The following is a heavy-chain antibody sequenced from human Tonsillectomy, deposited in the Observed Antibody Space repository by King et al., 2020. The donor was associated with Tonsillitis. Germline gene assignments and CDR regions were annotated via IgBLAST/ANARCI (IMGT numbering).Heavy chain of an antibody. CDR2: IYYSGST. Sequence: QLQESGPGLVKPSETLSLTCTVSGGSISSSSYYWGWIRQPPGKGLEWIGNIYYSGSTYYNPSLKSRVTISVDTSKNQFSLKLSSVTAADTAVYYFASPTRYCSSTSCYFYYYGMDVWGQGTTVTVSS. CDR3: ASPTRYCSSTSCYFYYYGMDV. D-gene: IGHD2-2*01. J-gene: IGHJ6*02. V-gene: IGHV4-39*01. CDR1: GGSISSSSYY.